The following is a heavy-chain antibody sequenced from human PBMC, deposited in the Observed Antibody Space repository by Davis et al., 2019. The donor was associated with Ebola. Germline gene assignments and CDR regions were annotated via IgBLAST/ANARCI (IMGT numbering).Heavy chain of an antibody. J-gene: IGHJ4*02. CDR1: GGTFSSYA. D-gene: IGHD3-22*01. CDR3: AKDRYYDNSPLYFESET. V-gene: IGHV1-69*13. Sequence: SSVKVSCKASGGTFSSYAISWVRQAPGQGLEWVGGIIPIFDTASYAHNFQDRVTITADESRITAYLELSSLRSEDTAVYYCAKDRYYDNSPLYFESETWGQGTLVTVSS. CDR2: IIPIFDTA.